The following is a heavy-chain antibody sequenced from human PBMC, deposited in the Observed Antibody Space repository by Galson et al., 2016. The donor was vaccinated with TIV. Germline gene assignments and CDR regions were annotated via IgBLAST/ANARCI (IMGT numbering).Heavy chain of an antibody. CDR2: IIPMFPA. CDR1: GGTSNSYA. Sequence: SVKVSCKASGGTSNSYAFSWVRQAPGQGLEWMGGIIPMFPAKYGQKFQDRVTFTVHESTSTAYMELSSLRSEDTAVYFCACNPYFDLRINHFDFWGQGTLVTVSS. CDR3: ACNPYFDLRINHFDF. D-gene: IGHD2-15*01. J-gene: IGHJ4*02. V-gene: IGHV1-69*13.